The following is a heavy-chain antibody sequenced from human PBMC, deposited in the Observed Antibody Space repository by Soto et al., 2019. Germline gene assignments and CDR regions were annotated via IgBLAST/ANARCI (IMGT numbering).Heavy chain of an antibody. J-gene: IGHJ6*02. CDR3: ARDPAAIRDGMDV. D-gene: IGHD2-2*02. Sequence: SQTLSLTCAISGDSVSSNSAALNWIRQSPSRGLEWLGRTYYRSKWYNDYAVSVKSRITINPDTSKNQFSLQLNSVTPEDTAVYYCARDPAAIRDGMDVWGQGTTVTVSS. CDR1: GDSVSSNSAA. V-gene: IGHV6-1*01. CDR2: TYYRSKWYN.